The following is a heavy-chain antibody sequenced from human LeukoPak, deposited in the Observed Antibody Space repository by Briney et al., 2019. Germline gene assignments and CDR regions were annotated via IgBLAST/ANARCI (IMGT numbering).Heavy chain of an antibody. CDR2: ISPYNGNT. CDR1: GYTFTSYG. D-gene: IGHD2-21*01. Sequence: ASVKVSCKASGYTFTSYGISWVRQAPGQGLEWMGWISPYNGNTNYAQKLQGGVTMTTDTSTSTAYMELRSLRSDDTAVYYCAKDAAPYGRAGRWVPNGFDPWGQGTLVTVSS. CDR3: AKDAAPYGRAGRWVPNGFDP. V-gene: IGHV1-18*01. J-gene: IGHJ5*02.